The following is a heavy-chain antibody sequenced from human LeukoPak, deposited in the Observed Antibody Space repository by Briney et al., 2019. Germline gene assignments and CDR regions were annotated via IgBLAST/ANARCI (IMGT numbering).Heavy chain of an antibody. D-gene: IGHD2-21*01. J-gene: IGHJ4*02. CDR1: GYSFTSYW. Sequence: GESLKISCKGSGYSFTSYWIGWVRQAPGQGLEWMGWLNPNSGGTKYAQKFQGRVTMTRDTSISTAYMEVSRLRSDDTAVYYCARGGLYFDYWGQGTLVTVSS. CDR2: LNPNSGGT. CDR3: ARGGLYFDY. V-gene: IGHV1-2*02.